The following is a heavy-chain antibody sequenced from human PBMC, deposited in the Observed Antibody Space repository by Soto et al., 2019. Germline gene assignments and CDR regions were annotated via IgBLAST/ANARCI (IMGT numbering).Heavy chain of an antibody. D-gene: IGHD6-19*01. V-gene: IGHV4-34*01. CDR2: LDPSGST. CDR1: GGSFSGYY. CDR3: ARGREQWLVDAFDI. J-gene: IGHJ3*02. Sequence: SETLSLTCAVYGGSFSGYYWSWIRQPPGKGLEWIGELDPSGSTNYHPSLNSRVTISSDTSKNQLSLRLNSVTAADTALYYCARGREQWLVDAFDIWGQGTMVTVSS.